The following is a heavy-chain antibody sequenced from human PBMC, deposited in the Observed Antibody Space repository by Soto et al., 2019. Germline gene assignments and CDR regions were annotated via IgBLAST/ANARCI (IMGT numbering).Heavy chain of an antibody. Sequence: ASVKVSCKASGYTFTGYYMHWVRQAPGQGLEWMGWINPNSGGTNYAQKFQGRVTMTRDTSISTAYMELSRLRSDDTAVYYCALAAAGIYYFDYWGQGTMVTVSS. V-gene: IGHV1-2*02. CDR3: ALAAAGIYYFDY. CDR2: INPNSGGT. CDR1: GYTFTGYY. D-gene: IGHD6-13*01. J-gene: IGHJ4*02.